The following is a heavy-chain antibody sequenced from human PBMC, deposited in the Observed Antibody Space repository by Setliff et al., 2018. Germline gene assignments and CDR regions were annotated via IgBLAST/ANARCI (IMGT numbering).Heavy chain of an antibody. CDR1: TASMTYYY. D-gene: IGHD3-22*01. Sequence: PSETLSLTCSVSTASMTYYYWSWIRQPPGKGLEWIGHVYDTGSTKYSPSLKGRVTISMDTSVNEFSLRLTSVTAADTAMYYCASRDYYDKRGSLDFWGQGTLVTVSS. CDR3: ASRDYYDKRGSLDF. J-gene: IGHJ4*02. CDR2: VYDTGST. V-gene: IGHV4-59*08.